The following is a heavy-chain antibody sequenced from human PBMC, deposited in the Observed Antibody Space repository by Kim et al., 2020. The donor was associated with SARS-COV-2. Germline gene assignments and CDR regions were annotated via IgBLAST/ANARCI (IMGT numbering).Heavy chain of an antibody. D-gene: IGHD5-12*01. V-gene: IGHV4-39*01. CDR2: IYYSGST. Sequence: SETLSLTCTVSGGSISSSSYYWGWIRQPPGKGLEWIGSIYYSGSTYYNPSLKSRVTISVDTSKNQFSLKLSSVTAADTAVYYCARNVDIVATSHPYYFD. J-gene: IGHJ4*01. CDR3: ARNVDIVATSHPYYFD. CDR1: GGSISSSSYY.